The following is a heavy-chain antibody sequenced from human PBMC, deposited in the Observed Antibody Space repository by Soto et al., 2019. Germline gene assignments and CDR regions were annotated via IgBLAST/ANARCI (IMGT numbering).Heavy chain of an antibody. V-gene: IGHV4-31*02. CDR3: AQALVFTGGDGFDI. D-gene: IGHD1-1*01. CDR1: VGPITTVVRS. CDR2: IYYSGNT. J-gene: IGHJ3*02. Sequence: QVRLQEWGPGLGKPPQTWPPKFLSPVGPITTVVRSWGGFARLQGRAREWIGEIYYSGNTYYNGSLKSRVTISVEAAKNQFSLKLSSVTAADTAVYYCAQALVFTGGDGFDIWGQGRLVIVSS.